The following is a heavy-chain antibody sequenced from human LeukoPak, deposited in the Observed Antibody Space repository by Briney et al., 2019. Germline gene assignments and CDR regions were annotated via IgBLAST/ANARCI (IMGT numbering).Heavy chain of an antibody. V-gene: IGHV4-59*08. CDR1: GGSINNYF. CDR2: IYYSGKT. J-gene: IGHJ4*02. D-gene: IGHD2-8*02. CDR3: ARHSSGGYPFDF. Sequence: SETLSLTCTVSGGSINNYFWGWIRQPPGQGLEWIGFIYYSGKTNYNPSLKSRVTISVDTSRNQFSLKLTSVTAADTAIYYCARHSSGGYPFDFWGQGTLVTVSS.